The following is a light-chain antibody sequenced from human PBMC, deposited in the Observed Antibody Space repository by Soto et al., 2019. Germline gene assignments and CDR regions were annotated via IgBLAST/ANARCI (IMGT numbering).Light chain of an antibody. CDR3: QQYGSSPWT. V-gene: IGKV1-5*03. CDR2: KAS. CDR1: QSIGNW. Sequence: DIQMTQSPSTLSASVGDRVTITCRASQSIGNWLAWYQQKPGKAPKLLIYKASSLESGVPSRFSGSGSGTDFTLTINRLEPEDFAVYYCQQYGSSPWTFGQGTKVDIK. J-gene: IGKJ1*01.